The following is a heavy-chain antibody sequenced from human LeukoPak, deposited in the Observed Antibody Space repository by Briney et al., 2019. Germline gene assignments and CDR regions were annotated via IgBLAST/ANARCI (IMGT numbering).Heavy chain of an antibody. CDR1: GFTFSRYD. D-gene: IGHD1-26*01. CDR2: IGRDVSST. Sequence: GGSLRLSCAASGFTFSRYDLSWVRQAPGKGLECVSTIGRDVSSTYYADSVKGRFTISRDNAKNSLYLEMNSLRAEDTAVYYCARYPGELRAFDIWGQGTMVTVSS. V-gene: IGHV3-23*05. CDR3: ARYPGELRAFDI. J-gene: IGHJ3*02.